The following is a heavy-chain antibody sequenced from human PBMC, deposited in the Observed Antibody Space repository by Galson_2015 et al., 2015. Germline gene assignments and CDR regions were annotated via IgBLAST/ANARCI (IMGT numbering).Heavy chain of an antibody. J-gene: IGHJ4*02. V-gene: IGHV3-30*01. CDR2: VTYDTTNE. Sequence: SLRLSCAASGFTFSTYAVHWVRQAPGKGLEWVAVVTYDTTNEYYADSVKGRFTVSRDISKNTLSLQMNSLRAEDTAVYYCARAPQPYYSNYYFDYWGPGTLVTVSS. D-gene: IGHD4-11*01. CDR3: ARAPQPYYSNYYFDY. CDR1: GFTFSTYA.